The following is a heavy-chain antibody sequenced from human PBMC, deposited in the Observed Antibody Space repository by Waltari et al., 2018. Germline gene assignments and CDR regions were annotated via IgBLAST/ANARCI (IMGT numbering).Heavy chain of an antibody. CDR2: SIPILGIA. CDR1: GGTFSSYA. D-gene: IGHD2-2*02. Sequence: QVQLVQSGAEVKKPGSSVKVSCKASGGTFSSYAISWVRQAPGQGLEWMGRSIPILGIANDGQKFQGRVTSTADKSTSTAYMELSSLRSEDTAVYYCATDVGYCSSTSCYIDNTWGQGTLVTVSS. CDR3: ATDVGYCSSTSCYIDNT. J-gene: IGHJ5*02. V-gene: IGHV1-69*09.